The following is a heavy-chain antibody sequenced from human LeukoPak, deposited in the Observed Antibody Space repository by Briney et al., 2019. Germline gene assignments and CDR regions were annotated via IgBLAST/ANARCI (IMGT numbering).Heavy chain of an antibody. Sequence: ASMNVSCKASGYTFTGYYMHWVRQAPGQGLEWMGWINPNSGGTNYAQKFQGWVTMTRDTSISTAYMELSRLRSDDTAVYYCARAFSSSWPYGMDVWGQATTVAVSS. D-gene: IGHD6-13*01. J-gene: IGHJ6*02. V-gene: IGHV1-2*04. CDR1: GYTFTGYY. CDR2: INPNSGGT. CDR3: ARAFSSSWPYGMDV.